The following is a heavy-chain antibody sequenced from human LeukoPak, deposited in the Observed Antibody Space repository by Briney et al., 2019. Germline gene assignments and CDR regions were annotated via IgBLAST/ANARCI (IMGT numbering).Heavy chain of an antibody. CDR3: ARDLMRMDIVVVPAAAGY. Sequence: ASVKVSCKASGYTFTRYYMHWVRQAPGQGLEWMGWINPNSGGTNYAQKFQGRVTMTRDTSISTAYMELSRLRSDDTAVYYCARDLMRMDIVVVPAAAGYWGQGTLVTVSS. CDR1: GYTFTRYY. D-gene: IGHD2-2*03. J-gene: IGHJ4*02. V-gene: IGHV1-2*02. CDR2: INPNSGGT.